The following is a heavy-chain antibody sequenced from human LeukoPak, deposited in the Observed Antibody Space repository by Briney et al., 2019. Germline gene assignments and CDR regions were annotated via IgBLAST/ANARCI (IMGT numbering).Heavy chain of an antibody. J-gene: IGHJ4*02. V-gene: IGHV1-24*01. CDR1: GYTFTDYH. Sequence: ASVKVSCKASGYTFTDYHIHWVRQAPGKGLEWMGGFDPEDGETIYAQKFQGRVTMTEDTSTDTAYMELSSLRSEDTAVYYCATVPPLEPAAFDYWGQGTLVTVSS. CDR3: ATVPPLEPAAFDY. CDR2: FDPEDGET. D-gene: IGHD5-24*01.